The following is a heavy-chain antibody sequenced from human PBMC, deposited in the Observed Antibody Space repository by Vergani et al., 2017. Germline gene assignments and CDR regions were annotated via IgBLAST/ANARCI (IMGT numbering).Heavy chain of an antibody. J-gene: IGHJ6*03. Sequence: EVQLLESGGGLVQPGGSLRLSCAASGFTFSSYAMSWVRQAPGKGLEWVSAISGSGGSTYYADSVKGRFTISRDNSKNTLYLQMNSLRAEDTAVYYCARRYCSGGSCYNYYYYMDVWGKGTTVTVSS. CDR2: ISGSGGST. CDR1: GFTFSSYA. D-gene: IGHD2-15*01. V-gene: IGHV3-23*01. CDR3: ARRYCSGGSCYNYYYYMDV.